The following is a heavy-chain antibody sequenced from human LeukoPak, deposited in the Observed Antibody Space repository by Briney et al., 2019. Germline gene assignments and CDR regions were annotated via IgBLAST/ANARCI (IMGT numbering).Heavy chain of an antibody. D-gene: IGHD2-8*02. CDR1: GFTFSSYA. J-gene: IGHJ3*01. CDR3: AREQRITFCTSEICRGAFDF. Sequence: PGRSLRLSCAASGFTFSSYAMHWVRQAPGKGLEWVAVISYDGSNKYYADSVKGRFTISRDNSKNTLYLQMNSLRAEDTAVYYCAREQRITFCTSEICRGAFDFWGQGTMVTVSS. V-gene: IGHV3-30-3*01. CDR2: ISYDGSNK.